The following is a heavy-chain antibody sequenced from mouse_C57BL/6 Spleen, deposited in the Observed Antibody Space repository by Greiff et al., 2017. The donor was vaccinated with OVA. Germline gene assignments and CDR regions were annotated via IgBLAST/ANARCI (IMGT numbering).Heavy chain of an antibody. Sequence: QVQLQQSGAELVRPGASVTLSCKASGYTFTDYEMHWVKQTPVHGLEWIGAIDPETGGTAYNQKFKGKAILTADKSSSTSYMELRSLTSEDSAVYYCTRKDYSPFDYWGQGTTLTVSS. CDR3: TRKDYSPFDY. V-gene: IGHV1-15*01. CDR2: IDPETGGT. J-gene: IGHJ2*01. D-gene: IGHD2-12*01. CDR1: GYTFTDYE.